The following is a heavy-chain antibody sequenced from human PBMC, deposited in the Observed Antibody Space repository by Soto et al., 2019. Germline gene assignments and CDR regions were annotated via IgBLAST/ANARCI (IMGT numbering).Heavy chain of an antibody. V-gene: IGHV3-33*01. Sequence: QVQLVESGGGVVQPGMSLRLSCAASGFTFSTYGVHWVRQAPGKGLEGVAVIWSDGSNEYYADSVKGRFTISRDNSKNTLFLQMDRLTTEDRGVYECARDIMVGGRSYDGMDVWGQGTTVTVSS. CDR3: ARDIMVGGRSYDGMDV. D-gene: IGHD3-10*01. CDR1: GFTFSTYG. J-gene: IGHJ6*02. CDR2: IWSDGSNE.